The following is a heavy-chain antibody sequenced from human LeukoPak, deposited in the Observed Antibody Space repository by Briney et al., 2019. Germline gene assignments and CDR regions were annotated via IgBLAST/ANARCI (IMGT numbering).Heavy chain of an antibody. CDR1: GYSFTGHW. Sequence: GESLKISCKVSGYSFTGHWLGWVRQMPGKGLVWVGVIYPGDSDVKYNPPFQGQVTISVDKSTNTAYLQWSSLKASDTAIYYCARRAYTYGRSGPFDFWGQGILVTVS. J-gene: IGHJ4*02. V-gene: IGHV5-51*01. D-gene: IGHD5-18*01. CDR3: ARRAYTYGRSGPFDF. CDR2: IYPGDSDV.